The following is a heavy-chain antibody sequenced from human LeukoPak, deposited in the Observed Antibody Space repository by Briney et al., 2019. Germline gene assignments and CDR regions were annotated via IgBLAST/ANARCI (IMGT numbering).Heavy chain of an antibody. CDR2: IYYDGST. CDR3: ARDRRRYYGSGTKGGFDP. V-gene: IGHV4-59*12. D-gene: IGHD3-10*01. Sequence: SETLSLTCTVSGGSMRNYYWSWIRQPPGKGLEWIGYIYYDGSTDYNPSLKSRVTISVDTSKNQFSLKLSSVTAADTAVYYCARDRRRYYGSGTKGGFDPWGQGTLVTVSS. CDR1: GGSMRNYY. J-gene: IGHJ5*02.